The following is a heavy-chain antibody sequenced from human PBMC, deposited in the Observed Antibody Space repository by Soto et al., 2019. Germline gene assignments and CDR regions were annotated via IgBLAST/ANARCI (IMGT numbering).Heavy chain of an antibody. Sequence: EVQLVESGGGLVQPGGSLRLSCAASGFTFSSYSMNWVRQAPGKGLEWASYISSSSSTIYYADSVKGRFTISRDNARNSRYLQMNSRRAEDTAVYYCARAPGGYCSGGSCYYYYYYMDVWGKGTTVTVSS. V-gene: IGHV3-48*01. D-gene: IGHD2-15*01. J-gene: IGHJ6*03. CDR2: ISSSSSTI. CDR1: GFTFSSYS. CDR3: ARAPGGYCSGGSCYYYYYYMDV.